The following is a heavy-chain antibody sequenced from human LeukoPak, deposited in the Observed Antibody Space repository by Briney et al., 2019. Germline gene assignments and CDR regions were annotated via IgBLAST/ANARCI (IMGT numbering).Heavy chain of an antibody. CDR1: GGSISHYY. Sequence: SETLSLICTVSGGSISHYYWSWIRQPPGKGLEWIGYIYYSDMYNSGSTNYNPSVKSRVTISVDKSKNQFSLKLTSVTAADTAVYYCERASDRSGWYLDYWGQGTLVSVSS. CDR3: ERASDRSGWYLDY. V-gene: IGHV4-59*01. CDR2: IYYSDMYNSGST. D-gene: IGHD6-19*01. J-gene: IGHJ4*02.